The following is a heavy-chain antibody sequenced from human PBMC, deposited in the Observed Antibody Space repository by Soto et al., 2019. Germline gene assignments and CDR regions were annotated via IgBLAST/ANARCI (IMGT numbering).Heavy chain of an antibody. D-gene: IGHD6-13*01. CDR3: ARVNAAANFDY. Sequence: QVQLQQWGAGLLKPSETLSLTCAVYGGSFSGYYWSWIRQPPGKGVEWIGEINHSGSSHYTPSLKSRVTISVDTSKNQFSLRLRSVTAADTGLYYCARVNAAANFDYWGQGTLVTVSS. CDR2: INHSGSS. V-gene: IGHV4-34*01. CDR1: GGSFSGYY. J-gene: IGHJ4*02.